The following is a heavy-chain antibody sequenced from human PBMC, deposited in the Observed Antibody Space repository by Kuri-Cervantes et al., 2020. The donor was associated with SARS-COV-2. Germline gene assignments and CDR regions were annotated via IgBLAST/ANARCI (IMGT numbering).Heavy chain of an antibody. CDR1: GGSISSSSYY. CDR2: IYYSGST. V-gene: IGHV4-39*07. J-gene: IGHJ4*02. D-gene: IGHD1-26*01. CDR3: ATPAPYSGSYLGYFDY. Sequence: GSLRLSCTVSGGSISSSSYYWGWIRQPPGKGLEWTGSIYYSGSTYYNPSLKSRVTISVDTSKNQFSLKLSSVTAADTAVYYCATPAPYSGSYLGYFDYWGQGTPVTVSS.